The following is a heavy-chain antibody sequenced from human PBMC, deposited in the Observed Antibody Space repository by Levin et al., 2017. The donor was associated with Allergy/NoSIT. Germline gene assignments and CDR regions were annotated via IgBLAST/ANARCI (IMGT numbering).Heavy chain of an antibody. CDR2: ISYDGSNK. Sequence: GESLKISCAASGFTFSSYAMHWVRQAPGKGLEWVAVISYDGSNKYYADSVKGRFTISRDNSKNTLYLQMNSLRAEDTAVYYCARDPAYCSGGSCYPGWFDPWGQGTLVTVSS. J-gene: IGHJ5*02. CDR3: ARDPAYCSGGSCYPGWFDP. CDR1: GFTFSSYA. D-gene: IGHD2-15*01. V-gene: IGHV3-30-3*01.